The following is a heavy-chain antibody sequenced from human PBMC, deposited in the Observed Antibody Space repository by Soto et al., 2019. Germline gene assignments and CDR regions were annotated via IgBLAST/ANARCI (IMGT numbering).Heavy chain of an antibody. J-gene: IGHJ4*02. Sequence: GGSLRLSCAASGFTFSNAWMSWVRQAPGKGLEWVGRIKSKTDGGTTDYAAPVKGRFTISRDDSKNTLYLQMNSLKTEDTAVYYCTTDFSWIAAAVTGYWGQGTLVTVSS. CDR2: IKSKTDGGTT. CDR1: GFTFSNAW. D-gene: IGHD6-13*01. CDR3: TTDFSWIAAAVTGY. V-gene: IGHV3-15*01.